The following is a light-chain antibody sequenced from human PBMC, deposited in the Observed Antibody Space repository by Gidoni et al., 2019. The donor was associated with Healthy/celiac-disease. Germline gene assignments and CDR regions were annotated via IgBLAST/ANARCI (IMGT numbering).Light chain of an antibody. V-gene: IGKV1-39*01. CDR2: AAS. Sequence: DIQMTPSPSSLSASVGDRVTITCRASTSISSYLNWYQQKPGKAPKLLIHAASSLQSGVPSRFSGSGAGTDFTLTIRSLQPEDFATYYCQQSYSTHETFGQGTKVEIK. CDR3: QQSYSTHET. J-gene: IGKJ1*01. CDR1: TSISSY.